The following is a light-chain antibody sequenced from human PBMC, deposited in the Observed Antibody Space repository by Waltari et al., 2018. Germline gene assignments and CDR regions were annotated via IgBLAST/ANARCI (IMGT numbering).Light chain of an antibody. Sequence: EIVLTQSTGTLSLSPGERATLSCRASQSVSSSYLAWYQQKPGKAPRLINYGASSRATGIPDRFSGSGSGTDFTLTISRLEPEDFAVYYCQQYGSSPYTFGQGTKLEIK. CDR2: GAS. J-gene: IGKJ2*01. V-gene: IGKV3-20*01. CDR3: QQYGSSPYT. CDR1: QSVSSSY.